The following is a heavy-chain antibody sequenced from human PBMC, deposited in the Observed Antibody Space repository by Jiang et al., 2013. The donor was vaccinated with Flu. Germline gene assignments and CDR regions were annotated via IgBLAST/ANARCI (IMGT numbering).Heavy chain of an antibody. CDR1: GFTFQYYG. Sequence: GGSLRLSCAASGFTFQYYGFNWVRQVPGKGLEWVSGINWNGVTTTYADSVRGRFTISRDNAKNTLYLQMNSLRAEDTAVYYCATRWGVNSPYWGQGTLVTVSS. D-gene: IGHD4-23*01. CDR3: ATRWGVNSPY. J-gene: IGHJ4*02. CDR2: INWNGVTT. V-gene: IGHV3-20*04.